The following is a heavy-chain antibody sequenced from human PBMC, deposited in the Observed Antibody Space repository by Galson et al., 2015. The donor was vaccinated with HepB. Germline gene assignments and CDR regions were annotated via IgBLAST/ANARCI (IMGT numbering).Heavy chain of an antibody. CDR2: ISSSSSYT. V-gene: IGHV3-11*06. J-gene: IGHJ4*02. Sequence: SLRLSCAASGFTFSDYYMSWIRQAPGKGLEWVSYISSSSSYTNYADSVKGRFTISRDNAKNSLYLQMNSLRAEDTAVYYCARDFYRNDYGDYPLGYWGQGTLVTVSS. D-gene: IGHD4-17*01. CDR1: GFTFSDYY. CDR3: ARDFYRNDYGDYPLGY.